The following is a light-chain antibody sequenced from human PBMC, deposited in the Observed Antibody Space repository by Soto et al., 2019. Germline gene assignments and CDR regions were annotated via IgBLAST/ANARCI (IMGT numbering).Light chain of an antibody. CDR3: QQYDNLPYT. CDR1: QDISNY. CDR2: DAS. J-gene: IGKJ2*01. V-gene: IGKV1-33*01. Sequence: DIQMTQSPSSLSASVGDRVTITCQASQDISNYLNWYQQKPGKAPKLLIYDASNLETGVPSRFSGSGSGTDFTFTISSLQPEDIATSYCQQYDNLPYTFGQRTKVDIK.